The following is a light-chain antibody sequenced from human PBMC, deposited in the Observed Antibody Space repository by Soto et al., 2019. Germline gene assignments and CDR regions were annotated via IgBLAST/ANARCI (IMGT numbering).Light chain of an antibody. CDR2: KAT. J-gene: IGKJ1*01. Sequence: IQMTQSPSTLSASVGDRVTITCRASLNTNSWLAWYQQKPGKAPKVLISKATTLESGVPSRFSGSGSGTEFTLTISSLQPDDFATYYCQQYNSYPWTFGQGTKVDIK. CDR1: LNTNSW. V-gene: IGKV1-5*03. CDR3: QQYNSYPWT.